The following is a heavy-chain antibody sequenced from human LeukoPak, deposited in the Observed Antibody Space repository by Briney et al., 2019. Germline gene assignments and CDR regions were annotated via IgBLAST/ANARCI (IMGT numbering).Heavy chain of an antibody. J-gene: IGHJ4*02. V-gene: IGHV1-2*02. CDR2: INPNSGGT. Sequence: ASVKVSCKASGYTFTGYYMHWVRQAPGQGLEWMGWINPNSGGTNYVQKFQGRVTMTRDTSISTAYMELDRLRFDDTAVYYCARDSGEVPDYWGQGTLVTVSS. D-gene: IGHD3-10*01. CDR1: GYTFTGYY. CDR3: ARDSGEVPDY.